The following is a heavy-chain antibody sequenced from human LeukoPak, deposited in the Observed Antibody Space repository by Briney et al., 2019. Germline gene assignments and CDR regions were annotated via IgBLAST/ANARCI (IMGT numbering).Heavy chain of an antibody. Sequence: ASVKVSCKVSGYTLTELSMHWVRQAPGKGLEWVGGFDPEDGETIYAQKFQGRVTMTEDTSTDTAYMELSSLRSEDTAVYYCATLAVAGTNPDYWGQGTLVTVSS. J-gene: IGHJ4*02. CDR2: FDPEDGET. CDR3: ATLAVAGTNPDY. CDR1: GYTLTELS. V-gene: IGHV1-24*01. D-gene: IGHD6-19*01.